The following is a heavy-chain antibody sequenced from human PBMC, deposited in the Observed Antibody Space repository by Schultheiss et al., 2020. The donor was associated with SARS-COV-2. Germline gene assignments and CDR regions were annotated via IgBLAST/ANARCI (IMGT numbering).Heavy chain of an antibody. CDR3: ASDNSQLDSSGYEGVAFDI. Sequence: SQTLSLTCTVPGGSIRSGDYYWSWIRQPPGKGLEWIGYIYYSGSTYYNPSLQSRVTISVDTSKNKFSLKLSSVTAADTAVYYCASDNSQLDSSGYEGVAFDIWGQGTMVTVSS. CDR1: GGSIRSGDYY. V-gene: IGHV4-30-4*01. J-gene: IGHJ3*02. CDR2: IYYSGST. D-gene: IGHD3-22*01.